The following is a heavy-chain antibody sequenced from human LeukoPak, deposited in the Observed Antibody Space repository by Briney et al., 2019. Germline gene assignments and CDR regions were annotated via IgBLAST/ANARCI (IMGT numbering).Heavy chain of an antibody. CDR2: INHSGST. D-gene: IGHD4-17*01. J-gene: IGHJ6*02. Sequence: PSETLSLTCAVYGGSFSGYYWSWIRQPPGKGLEWIGEINHSGSTNYNPSLKSRVTISVDTSKNQFSLKLSSVTAADTAVYYCARGPQLRQTMYYYYYYGMDVWGQGTTVTVSS. CDR1: GGSFSGYY. V-gene: IGHV4-34*01. CDR3: ARGPQLRQTMYYYYYYGMDV.